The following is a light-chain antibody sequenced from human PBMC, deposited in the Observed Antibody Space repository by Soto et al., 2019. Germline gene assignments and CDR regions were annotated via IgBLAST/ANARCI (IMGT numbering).Light chain of an antibody. Sequence: EIVLTQSPATLSLSPGERATLSCKSSQRVRSYLAWYQQKAGQAPRLVXXDSSNRXTGSPARFSGSGSGTAFTLTTRSRGPEDVAVYYCQQRSNWPWTLGQGTKGEIK. V-gene: IGKV3-11*01. J-gene: IGKJ1*01. CDR3: QQRSNWPWT. CDR1: QRVRSY. CDR2: DSS.